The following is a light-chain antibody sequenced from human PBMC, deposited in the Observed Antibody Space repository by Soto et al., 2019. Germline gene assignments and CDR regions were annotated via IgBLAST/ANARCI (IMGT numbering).Light chain of an antibody. CDR2: GTS. CDR3: QQSFASSWT. CDR1: QAIGNS. Sequence: DIQMTQSPSSLSASVGDRVAITCRTSQAIGNSVNWYQQKPGKAPNLLVYGTSTLQSGVPSRFSGSGSGTDFTLTINSAQREDFATYYCQQSFASSWTFGQGTKVEIK. J-gene: IGKJ1*01. V-gene: IGKV1-39*01.